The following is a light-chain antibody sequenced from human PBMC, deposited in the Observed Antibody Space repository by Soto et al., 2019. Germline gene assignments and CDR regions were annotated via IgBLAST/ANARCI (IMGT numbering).Light chain of an antibody. V-gene: IGLV1-40*01. CDR1: SSNIGAGYD. CDR3: QSYDSSRVV. CDR2: GNS. Sequence: QSVLTQPPSVSGAPGQRVTISCTGSSSNIGAGYDVHWYQQLPGTAPKLLIYGNSNRPSWVPDRFSGSKSGTSASLAITGLQAEDEADYYCQSYDSSRVVFGGETKLTVL. J-gene: IGLJ2*01.